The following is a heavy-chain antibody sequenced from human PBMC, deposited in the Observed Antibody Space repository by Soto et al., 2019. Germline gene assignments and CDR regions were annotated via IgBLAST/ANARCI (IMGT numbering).Heavy chain of an antibody. V-gene: IGHV3-30*18. Sequence: QVQLVESGGGVVQPGRSLRLSCAASGFTFSSYGMHWVRQAPGKGLEWVAVISYDGNNKYYADSVKGRFTISRDNSKNSLELQMNSLRAEDTAVYYCAKDWGRYFDWLNLFDYWGQGTLVTVSS. CDR3: AKDWGRYFDWLNLFDY. J-gene: IGHJ4*02. CDR1: GFTFSSYG. CDR2: ISYDGNNK. D-gene: IGHD3-9*01.